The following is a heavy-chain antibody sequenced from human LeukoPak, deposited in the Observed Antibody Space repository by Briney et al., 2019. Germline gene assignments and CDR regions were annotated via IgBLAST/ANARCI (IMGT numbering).Heavy chain of an antibody. CDR2: ISDSGVNT. Sequence: GGSLRLSCAASGFAFNIYAMTWFRQAPGKGLEWVSAISDSGVNTYYADSVMGRFTISRDNSKNTLYLQMNSLRAEDTAVYYCAKPSHYRGSGSWDYFDYWGQGTLVTVSS. D-gene: IGHD3-10*01. CDR3: AKPSHYRGSGSWDYFDY. CDR1: GFAFNIYA. J-gene: IGHJ4*02. V-gene: IGHV3-23*01.